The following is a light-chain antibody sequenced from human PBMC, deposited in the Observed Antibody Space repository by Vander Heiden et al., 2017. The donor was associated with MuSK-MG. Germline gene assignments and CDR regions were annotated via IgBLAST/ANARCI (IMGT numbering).Light chain of an antibody. J-gene: IGLJ1*01. V-gene: IGLV2-11*01. CDR2: DGS. CDR3: SSYAGSYV. CDR1: SSDVGGYHY. Sequence: QSALTQPRSVSGSPGQSVTISCTGTSSDVGGYHYVSWSQQHPGKAPKLMIYDGSKRPAGVPDRFSGAKSGTTASLTISGRKAEDEDDYYCSSYAGSYVFGTGTKVTVL.